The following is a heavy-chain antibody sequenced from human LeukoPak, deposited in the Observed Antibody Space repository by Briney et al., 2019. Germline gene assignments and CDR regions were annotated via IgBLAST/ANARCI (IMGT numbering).Heavy chain of an antibody. Sequence: GGSLRLSCAASGFTFAASALAWVRQAPGKGLEWVSTFTISGDVEKYSDSVRGRFTISRDNSKNTVYLQMNSLRAEDTARYYCAELIRYSGWPLDYWGQGTLVTVSS. V-gene: IGHV3-23*01. D-gene: IGHD6-19*01. J-gene: IGHJ4*02. CDR1: GFTFAASA. CDR2: FTISGDVE. CDR3: AELIRYSGWPLDY.